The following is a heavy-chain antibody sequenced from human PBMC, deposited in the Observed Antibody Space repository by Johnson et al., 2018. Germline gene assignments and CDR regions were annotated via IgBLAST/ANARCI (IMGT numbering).Heavy chain of an antibody. CDR1: GFTFSSYG. Sequence: QVQLVQSGGGVVQPGRSLRLSCADSGFTFSSYGMHWVRQAPGKGLAWVAVISYDGSNKYYADSVKGRFTISRDNSKNTLYLQMNSLRAEDTAVYYCAKDKIGYSYGLHYYYYYMDVWGTGTTVTVSS. J-gene: IGHJ6*03. D-gene: IGHD5-18*01. CDR2: ISYDGSNK. V-gene: IGHV3-30*18. CDR3: AKDKIGYSYGLHYYYYYMDV.